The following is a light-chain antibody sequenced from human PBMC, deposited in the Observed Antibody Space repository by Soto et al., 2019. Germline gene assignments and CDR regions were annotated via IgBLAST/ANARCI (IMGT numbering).Light chain of an antibody. CDR3: SSYTTTKTLV. CDR1: SSDVGGFNS. Sequence: QSALTQPRSVSGSPGQSVTISCTGTSSDVGGFNSVSWYQQHPGKAPKLMIYEVSNRPSGVSNRFSGSKSGNTASLTISGLQAEDEADYYCSSYTTTKTLVFGGGTKVTVL. J-gene: IGLJ2*01. V-gene: IGLV2-14*01. CDR2: EVS.